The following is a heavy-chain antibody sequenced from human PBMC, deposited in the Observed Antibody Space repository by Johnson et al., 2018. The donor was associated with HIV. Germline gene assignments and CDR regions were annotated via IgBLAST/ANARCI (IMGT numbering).Heavy chain of an antibody. CDR2: IKQDGSNK. J-gene: IGHJ3*02. CDR3: ARDWGLYSSGWYVDAFDI. CDR1: GFTFSSYW. V-gene: IGHV3-7*01. D-gene: IGHD6-19*01. Sequence: VQLVESGGGLVQPGGSLRLSCAASGFTFSSYWMSWVRQAPGKGLEWVANIKQDGSNKYYADSVKGRFTISRDNSKNTLYLQMNSLRAEDTAVYYCARDWGLYSSGWYVDAFDIWGQGTMVTVSS.